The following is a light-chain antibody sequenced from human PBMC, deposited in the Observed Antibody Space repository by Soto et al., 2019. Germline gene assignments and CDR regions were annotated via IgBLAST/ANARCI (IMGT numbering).Light chain of an antibody. J-gene: IGLJ2*01. Sequence: SYELTQPPSVSVAPGQTAIITCGGDNLQTKNVHWYQQRPGQAPVLVIYDDKKRPSGIPERFSGSSSGNLATLTLIRVESRDEADYYCQVWDTNSGAVFGEGTKLTVL. CDR3: QVWDTNSGAV. CDR2: DDK. CDR1: NLQTKN. V-gene: IGLV3-21*02.